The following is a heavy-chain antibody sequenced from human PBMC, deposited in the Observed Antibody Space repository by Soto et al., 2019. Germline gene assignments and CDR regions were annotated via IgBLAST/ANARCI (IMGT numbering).Heavy chain of an antibody. V-gene: IGHV1-69*13. D-gene: IGHD3-22*01. Sequence: ASVKVSCKASGYTFTSYGISWVRQAPGQGLEWMGGIIPIFGTANYAQKFQGRVTITADESTSTAYMELSSLRSEDTAVYYCARWRITMIVVVITNPPYGMDVWGQGTTVTVSS. CDR3: ARWRITMIVVVITNPPYGMDV. J-gene: IGHJ6*02. CDR1: GYTFTSYG. CDR2: IIPIFGTA.